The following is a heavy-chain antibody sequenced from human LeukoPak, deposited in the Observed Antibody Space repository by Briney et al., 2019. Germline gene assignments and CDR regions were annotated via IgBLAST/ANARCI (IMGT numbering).Heavy chain of an antibody. Sequence: PSETLSLTCTVSGYSISSGYYWGWIRQPPGKGLEWIGSIYHSGSTYYNPSLKSRVTISVDTSKNQFSLKLSSVTAADTAVYYCARRRGSYDYVWGSYRQRYYFDYWGQGTLVTVSS. D-gene: IGHD3-16*02. CDR3: ARRRGSYDYVWGSYRQRYYFDY. CDR2: IYHSGST. V-gene: IGHV4-38-2*02. CDR1: GYSISSGYY. J-gene: IGHJ4*02.